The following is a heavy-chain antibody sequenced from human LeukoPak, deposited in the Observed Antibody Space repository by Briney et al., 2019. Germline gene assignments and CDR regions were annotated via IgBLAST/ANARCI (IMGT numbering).Heavy chain of an antibody. J-gene: IGHJ3*02. CDR1: DVSFIGYY. CDR3: ARGGTGTFLDI. V-gene: IGHV4-34*01. D-gene: IGHD1-7*01. CDR2: INHSGST. Sequence: PSETLPLTCAVYDVSFIGYYWSWIRQPPGKGLEWIGEINHSGSTNYNPSLKSRVTISLDTSKNQFSLKLSSVTAADTAVYYCARGGTGTFLDIWGQGTMVTVSS.